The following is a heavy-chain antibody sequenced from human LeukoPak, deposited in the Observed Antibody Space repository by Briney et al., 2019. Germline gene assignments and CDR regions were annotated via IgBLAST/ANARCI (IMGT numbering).Heavy chain of an antibody. CDR1: GGSISSYY. CDR2: IYYSGST. D-gene: IGHD6-13*01. CDR3: ASFEAAAGRFDY. J-gene: IGHJ4*02. Sequence: SETLSLTCTVSGGSISSYYWSWIRQPPGKGLEWIGYIYYSGSTNYNPSLKSRVTISVDTSKNQFSLKLSSVTAADTAVYYCASFEAAAGRFDYWGQGTLVTVSS. V-gene: IGHV4-59*01.